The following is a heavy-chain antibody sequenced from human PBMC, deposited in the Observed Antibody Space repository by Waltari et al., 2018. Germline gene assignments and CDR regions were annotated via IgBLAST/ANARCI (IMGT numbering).Heavy chain of an antibody. CDR2: VSYEGINK. CDR1: GFSFSNHG. D-gene: IGHD3-22*01. CDR3: AKGADSSGYYSNWFDP. V-gene: IGHV3-30*02. J-gene: IGHJ5*02. Sequence: QVQLVESGGGVVQPGGSLRLSCAASGFSFSNHGVHWVRQAPGKGLDWVAFVSYEGINKHYADSVKGRFTISKDNSNNMLYLQMNSLRAEDTAVYYCAKGADSSGYYSNWFDPWGQGTLVTVSS.